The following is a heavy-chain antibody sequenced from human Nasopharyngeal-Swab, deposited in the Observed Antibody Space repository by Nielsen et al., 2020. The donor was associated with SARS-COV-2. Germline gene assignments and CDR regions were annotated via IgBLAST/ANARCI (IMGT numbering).Heavy chain of an antibody. V-gene: IGHV3-23*04. CDR2: IVGSGDISGSGGNT. CDR1: GYSFRTYG. Sequence: GESLKISCVASGYSFRTYGMSWVRQAPGKGLEWVAAIVGSGDISGSGGNTYYADSVKGRFSISRDNTKNSLYLQMNSLRPEDTALYYCARGTADHSNPSFDYWGQGVLVTVSS. J-gene: IGHJ4*02. CDR3: ARGTADHSNPSFDY. D-gene: IGHD4-11*01.